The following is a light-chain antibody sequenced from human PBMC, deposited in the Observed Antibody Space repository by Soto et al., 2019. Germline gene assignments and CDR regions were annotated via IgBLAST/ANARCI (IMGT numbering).Light chain of an antibody. V-gene: IGKV3-15*01. CDR2: GAS. CDR1: QSVFNN. CDR3: QHYDNWPRT. Sequence: EIVMTQSPATLSVSPGERATLSCRASQSVFNNHIGWYQQKPGQAPRLLIYGASTRANGIPARFSGSGSGTEFTLTISSLQSEDFAVYYCQHYDNWPRTFGQGTKVDIK. J-gene: IGKJ1*01.